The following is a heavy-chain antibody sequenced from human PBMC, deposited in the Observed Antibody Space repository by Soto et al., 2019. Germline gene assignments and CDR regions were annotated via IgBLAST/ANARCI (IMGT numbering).Heavy chain of an antibody. D-gene: IGHD2-8*01. CDR3: ARSHYTYGLLIDY. Sequence: SETLSLTCSVSGDSITTNGYYFFCIRQPPGKGLQLIGNVYWTGSTFSHPSLTSRVFISVDTSKNEFSLRLTSVTAADTAVYYCARSHYTYGLLIDYWGPGTLVTVSS. CDR2: VYWTGST. J-gene: IGHJ4*02. CDR1: GDSITTNGYY. V-gene: IGHV4-39*01.